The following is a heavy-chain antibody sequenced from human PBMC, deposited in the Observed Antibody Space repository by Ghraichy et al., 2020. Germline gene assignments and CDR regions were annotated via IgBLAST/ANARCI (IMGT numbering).Heavy chain of an antibody. V-gene: IGHV3-43*01. J-gene: IGHJ4*02. D-gene: IGHD3-22*01. CDR1: GFTFNDYT. Sequence: GGSLRLSCPASGFTFNDYTMHWVRQAPGKGLEWVSLISWDGDSTYYADSVKGRFTISRDNSRNSLYLQMNSLRIEDTALYYCAKGAVVVTGSFDYWGQGTLVTVSS. CDR3: AKGAVVVTGSFDY. CDR2: ISWDGDST.